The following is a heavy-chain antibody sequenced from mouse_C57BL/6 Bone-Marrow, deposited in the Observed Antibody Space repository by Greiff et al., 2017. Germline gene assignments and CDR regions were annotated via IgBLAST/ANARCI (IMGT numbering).Heavy chain of an antibody. CDR3: ARRGVYYGNSFAY. Sequence: QVHVKQPGAELVKPGASVKLSCKASGYTFTSYWMHWVKQRPGQGLEWIGMIHPNSGRTNYNEKFKSKATLTVDKSSSTAYMQLSSLTSEDSAVYYWARRGVYYGNSFAYWGQGTLVTVSA. J-gene: IGHJ3*01. CDR2: IHPNSGRT. V-gene: IGHV1-64*01. D-gene: IGHD2-1*01. CDR1: GYTFTSYW.